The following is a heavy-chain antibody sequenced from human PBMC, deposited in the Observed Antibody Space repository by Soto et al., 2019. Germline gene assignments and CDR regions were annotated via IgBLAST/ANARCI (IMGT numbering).Heavy chain of an antibody. CDR3: ARDREVRYYDSSGYYYDY. V-gene: IGHV1-69*13. CDR2: IIPIFGTA. D-gene: IGHD3-22*01. CDR1: GGSFSSYA. J-gene: IGHJ4*02. Sequence: SVKVACKASGGSFSSYAISWVRQAPGQGLEWMGGIIPIFGTANYAQKFQGRVTITADESTSTAYMELSSLRSEDTAVYYCARDREVRYYDSSGYYYDYWGQGTLVTVSS.